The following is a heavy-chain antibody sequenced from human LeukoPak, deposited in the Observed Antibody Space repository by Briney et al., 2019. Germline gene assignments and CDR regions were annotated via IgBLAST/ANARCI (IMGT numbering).Heavy chain of an antibody. J-gene: IGHJ6*02. D-gene: IGHD3-10*01. Sequence: GGSLRLSCAPSRFTFSDYSMNWVRQAPGKGLEWVSFISSSSSYIYYADSVKGRFTISRDNAKNSLYLQMNSLRAEDTAVYYCARDLTMIRGVTYYYGLDVGGQGTTVTVSS. CDR1: RFTFSDYS. V-gene: IGHV3-21*01. CDR3: ARDLTMIRGVTYYYGLDV. CDR2: ISSSSSYI.